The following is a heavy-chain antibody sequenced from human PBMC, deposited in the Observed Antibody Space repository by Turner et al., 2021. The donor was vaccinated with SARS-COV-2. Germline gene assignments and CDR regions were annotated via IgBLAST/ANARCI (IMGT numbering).Heavy chain of an antibody. J-gene: IGHJ4*02. CDR3: ARSSFRMYFAH. CDR2: RNDAGSGE. Sequence: EVQLVESGGGLFQPGGSRRLSWAAPGFALSSSWSNCVRQGPGKGLEWVATRNDAGSGEYYVGSVKGRFIISRDNAKNSMYLQMNSLRAEDTAVYYCARSSFRMYFAHWGQGTLVTVSS. CDR1: GFALSSSW. V-gene: IGHV3-7*01. D-gene: IGHD2-2*01.